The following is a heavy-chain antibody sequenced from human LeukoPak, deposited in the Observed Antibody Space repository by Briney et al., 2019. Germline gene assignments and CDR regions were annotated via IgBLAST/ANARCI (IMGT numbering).Heavy chain of an antibody. V-gene: IGHV4-34*01. Sequence: SETLSLTCAVYGGSFSGYYWSWIRQPPGKGLEWIGEINHSGSTNYNPSLKSRVTISVDTSKNQFSLKLSSVTAADTAVYYCAREVGERDYYGSGSHSFDYWGQGTLVTVSS. CDR3: AREVGERDYYGSGSHSFDY. J-gene: IGHJ4*02. CDR1: GGSFSGYY. D-gene: IGHD3-10*01. CDR2: INHSGST.